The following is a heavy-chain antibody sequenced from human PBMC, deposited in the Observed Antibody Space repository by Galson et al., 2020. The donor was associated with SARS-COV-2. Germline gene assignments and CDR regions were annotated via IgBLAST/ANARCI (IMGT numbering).Heavy chain of an antibody. CDR1: GGSISSYY. Sequence: SETLSLTCTVSGGSISSYYWSWIRQPPGKGLEWIGYIYYSGSTNYNPSLKSRVTISVDTSKNQFSLKLSSVTAADTAVYYCARAYCGGDCVTPGGYYYYGMDVWGQGTTVTVSS. D-gene: IGHD2-21*02. CDR3: ARAYCGGDCVTPGGYYYYGMDV. CDR2: IYYSGST. V-gene: IGHV4-59*01. J-gene: IGHJ6*02.